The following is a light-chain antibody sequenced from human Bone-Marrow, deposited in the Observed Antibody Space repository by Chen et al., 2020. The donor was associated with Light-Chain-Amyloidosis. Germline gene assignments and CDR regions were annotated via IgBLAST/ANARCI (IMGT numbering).Light chain of an antibody. CDR2: DDS. CDR3: QVCDRSSDRPV. V-gene: IGLV3-21*02. CDR1: NIGSTS. J-gene: IGLJ3*02. Sequence: SYVPTQPSSVAVAPGQTATIACGGNNIGSTSVHWYQQTPGQAPLLVVYDDSDRPSGIPERLSGSNSGNTATLTISRVEAGDEADYYCQVCDRSSDRPVFGGGTKLTVL.